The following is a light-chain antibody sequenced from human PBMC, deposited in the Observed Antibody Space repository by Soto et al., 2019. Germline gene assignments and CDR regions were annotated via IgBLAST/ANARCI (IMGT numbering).Light chain of an antibody. V-gene: IGKV1-39*01. CDR2: GAS. CDR3: QQSFTTPRT. J-gene: IGKJ1*01. CDR1: QNIRQF. Sequence: DIQMTQSPSSLSASVGDRVTITCRTSQNIRQFLHWYQVKSGKAPQLLIFGASNLHSGVPPRFSGSGSGTDFSLSISSLQAEDFATYYCQQSFTTPRTFGQGTRVEVK.